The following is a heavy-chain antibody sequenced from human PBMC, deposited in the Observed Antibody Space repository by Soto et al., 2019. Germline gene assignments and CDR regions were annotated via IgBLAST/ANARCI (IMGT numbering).Heavy chain of an antibody. Sequence: QVQLQESGPGLLKTSETLSLTCTVSGGSLRSGSYCWSRIRQPPGKGLEWIGYIYHGGATTYNASLKRRVTISVDTSKNQFFLKVNSVTAADTAVYFCARDSSGRHDYWGQGTPVTVSS. J-gene: IGHJ4*02. D-gene: IGHD3-22*01. CDR3: ARDSSGRHDY. CDR1: GGSLRSGSYC. V-gene: IGHV4-61*01. CDR2: IYHGGAT.